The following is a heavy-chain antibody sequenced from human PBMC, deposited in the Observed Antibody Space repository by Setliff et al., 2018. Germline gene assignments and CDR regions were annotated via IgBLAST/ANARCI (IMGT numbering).Heavy chain of an antibody. CDR3: SRLVRYCTTTTCQRSSGAEF. Sequence: ASVKGSCKASGYTFTSSGITWVRQAPGQGLEWMGWISTYTGNTNYAQKLQGRITMTTDTSTSTAYMELRSLTSDDTAVYYCSRLVRYCTTTTCQRSSGAEFWGQGTLVTVSS. CDR1: GYTFTSSG. V-gene: IGHV1-18*01. D-gene: IGHD2-8*01. J-gene: IGHJ4*02. CDR2: ISTYTGNT.